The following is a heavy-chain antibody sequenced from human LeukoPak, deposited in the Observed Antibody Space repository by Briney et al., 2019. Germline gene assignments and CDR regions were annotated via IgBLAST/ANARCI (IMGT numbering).Heavy chain of an antibody. D-gene: IGHD6-19*01. Sequence: ASVKVSCKASGYSFTSYAMNWVRQSPGQGLEWMGWINTNTGNPTYAQGFTGRCVFSLDTSVSTAYLQISSLKAEDTAVYSCARVAEYSSGWYDPFDYWGQGTLVTVSS. J-gene: IGHJ4*02. CDR2: INTNTGNP. CDR1: GYSFTSYA. V-gene: IGHV7-4-1*02. CDR3: ARVAEYSSGWYDPFDY.